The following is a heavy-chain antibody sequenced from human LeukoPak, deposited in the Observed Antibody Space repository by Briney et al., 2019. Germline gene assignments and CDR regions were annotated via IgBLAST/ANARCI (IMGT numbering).Heavy chain of an antibody. CDR3: TRDYYYDSSAGMDV. V-gene: IGHV3-74*01. CDR1: GFTFSSYW. D-gene: IGHD3-22*01. J-gene: IGHJ6*02. CDR2: INSDGSST. Sequence: TGGSLRLSCAASGFTFSSYWMHWVRQAPGKGLVWVSRINSDGSSTSYADSVKGRFAFSRDNAKNTLYLQMNSLRAEDTAVYYCTRDYYYDSSAGMDVWGQGTTVTVSS.